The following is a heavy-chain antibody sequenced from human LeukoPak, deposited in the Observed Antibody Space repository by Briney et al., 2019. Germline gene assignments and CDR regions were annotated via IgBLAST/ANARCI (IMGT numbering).Heavy chain of an antibody. Sequence: GGSLRLSCAASGFTFSSSAMSWVRQAPGKGLEWVSAISNNGGYTYYADSVQGRFTISRDNSKSTLCLQMNSLRAEDTAVYYCAKLLGYCSDGSCYFPYWGQGTLVTVSS. V-gene: IGHV3-23*01. J-gene: IGHJ4*02. D-gene: IGHD2-15*01. CDR3: AKLLGYCSDGSCYFPY. CDR2: ISNNGGYT. CDR1: GFTFSSSA.